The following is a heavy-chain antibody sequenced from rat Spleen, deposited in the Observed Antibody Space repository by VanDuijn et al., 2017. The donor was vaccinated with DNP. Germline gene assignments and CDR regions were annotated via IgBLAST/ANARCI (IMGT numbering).Heavy chain of an antibody. J-gene: IGHJ2*01. CDR2: INSGGSTP. CDR3: AKPDY. CDR1: GFTFSDFN. V-gene: IGHV5-7*01. Sequence: EVQLVETGGGLVQPGRSLKLSCVASGFTFSDFNMAWVRQAPKKGLEWVATINSGGSTPYYRDSVKGRFTVSRDNSKSTLYLQMDSLRSEDTATYYCAKPDYWGQGVLVTVSS.